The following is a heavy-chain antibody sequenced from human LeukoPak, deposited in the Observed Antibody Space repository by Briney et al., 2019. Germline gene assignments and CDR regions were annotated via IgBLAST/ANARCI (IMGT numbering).Heavy chain of an antibody. Sequence: SVKVSCKASGYTFASFGISWVRQAPGQGLEWMGGIIPIFGTANYAQKFQGRVTITTDESTSTAYMELSSLRSEDTAVYYCARVVEIVVVPAARYNWFDPWGQGTLVTVSS. V-gene: IGHV1-69*05. CDR2: IIPIFGTA. J-gene: IGHJ5*02. D-gene: IGHD2-2*01. CDR1: GYTFASFG. CDR3: ARVVEIVVVPAARYNWFDP.